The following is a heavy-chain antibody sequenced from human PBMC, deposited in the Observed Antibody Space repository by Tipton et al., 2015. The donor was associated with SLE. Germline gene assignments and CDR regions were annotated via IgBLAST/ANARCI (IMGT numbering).Heavy chain of an antibody. J-gene: IGHJ4*02. CDR3: AREAYYDISDGYFDY. V-gene: IGHV3-30*04. Sequence: AVSGFTFSSYAMHWVRQAPGKGLEWVAVISYDGSNKYYADSVKGRFTISRDNSKNTLYLQMNSLRAEDTAGYYCAREAYYDISDGYFDYWGQGTLVTVSS. CDR2: ISYDGSNK. D-gene: IGHD3-9*01. CDR1: GFTFSSYA.